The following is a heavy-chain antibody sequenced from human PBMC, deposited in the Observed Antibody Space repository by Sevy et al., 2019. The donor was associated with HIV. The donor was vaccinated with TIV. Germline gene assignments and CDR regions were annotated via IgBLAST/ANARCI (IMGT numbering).Heavy chain of an antibody. J-gene: IGHJ5*02. D-gene: IGHD6-6*01. CDR2: INHSGST. CDR3: ARVPALEYSSSSEWFDP. CDR1: GGSFSGYY. Sequence: SETLSLTCAVYGGSFSGYYWSWIRQPPGKGLEWIGEINHSGSTNYNPSLKSRVTISVDTSKNQFSLKLSSVTAADTAVYYCARVPALEYSSSSEWFDPWGQGTLVTVSS. V-gene: IGHV4-34*01.